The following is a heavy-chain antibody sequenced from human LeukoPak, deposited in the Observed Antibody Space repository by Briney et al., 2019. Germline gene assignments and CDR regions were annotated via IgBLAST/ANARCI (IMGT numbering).Heavy chain of an antibody. D-gene: IGHD1-1*01. V-gene: IGHV3-21*01. Sequence: GGSLRLSCAASGFTFSSYSMNWVRQAPGKGLEWVSSISSSSSYIYYADSVKGRFTISRDNSKNTLYLQMNSLRVEDTAVYYCARCTTGRTFGSLREIKRSREIDYWGQGTLVTVSS. CDR3: ARCTTGRTFGSLREIKRSREIDY. CDR1: GFTFSSYS. CDR2: ISSSSSYI. J-gene: IGHJ4*02.